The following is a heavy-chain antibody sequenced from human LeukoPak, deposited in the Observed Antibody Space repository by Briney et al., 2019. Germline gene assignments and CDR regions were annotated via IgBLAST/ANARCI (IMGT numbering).Heavy chain of an antibody. CDR1: GFTTHYW. CDR3: AKDESPYYSSSWALQSYYYYYGMDV. J-gene: IGHJ6*02. CDR2: IDRDGRVQ. Sequence: GGSLRLSCTASGFTTHYWLNWVRQSPGKGLEWVANIDRDGRVQHYVDSVEGRFTISRDSAKNSLDLQMHSLRAEDTAVYYCAKDESPYYSSSWALQSYYYYYGMDVWGQGTTVTVSS. D-gene: IGHD6-13*01. V-gene: IGHV3-7*03.